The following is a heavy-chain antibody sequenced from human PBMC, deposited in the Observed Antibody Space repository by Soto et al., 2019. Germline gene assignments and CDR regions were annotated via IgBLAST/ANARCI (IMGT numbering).Heavy chain of an antibody. V-gene: IGHV4-31*03. D-gene: IGHD3-22*01. J-gene: IGHJ5*02. Sequence: SETLSLTCTVSGGSISSGGYYWSWIRQHPGKGLEWIGYIYYSGSTYYNPSLKSRVTISVDTSKNQFSLKLSSVTAADTAVYNCARAVVRSWFDPWGQGTLVTVSS. CDR2: IYYSGST. CDR1: GGSISSGGYY. CDR3: ARAVVRSWFDP.